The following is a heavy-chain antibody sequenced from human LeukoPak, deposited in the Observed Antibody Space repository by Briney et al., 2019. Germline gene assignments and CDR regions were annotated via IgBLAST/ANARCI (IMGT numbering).Heavy chain of an antibody. CDR1: GFTFSDYS. CDR3: ARDYKYAFDN. D-gene: IGHD5-24*01. Sequence: GGSLRLSCAASGFTFSDYSMNWVRQAPGKGLEWISYIGIDSGNTNYADSVKGRFTISGDNAKNSLYLQMNSLRVEGTAVYYCARDYKYAFDNWGQGTLVTVSS. J-gene: IGHJ4*02. V-gene: IGHV3-48*01. CDR2: IGIDSGNT.